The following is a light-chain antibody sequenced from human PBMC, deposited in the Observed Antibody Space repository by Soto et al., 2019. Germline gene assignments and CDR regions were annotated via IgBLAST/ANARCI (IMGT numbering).Light chain of an antibody. V-gene: IGKV1-27*01. J-gene: IGKJ3*01. CDR1: QGISHY. CDR2: AAS. CDR3: QKYNSSLT. Sequence: DIQMTQYPSSLSASVGDRVTITCRASQGISHYLAWYQQKPGKVPKLLIYAASTLQSGVPSRFSGSGSGTDFTLTISSLQTEDVATYYCQKYNSSLTFGPGTKVDIK.